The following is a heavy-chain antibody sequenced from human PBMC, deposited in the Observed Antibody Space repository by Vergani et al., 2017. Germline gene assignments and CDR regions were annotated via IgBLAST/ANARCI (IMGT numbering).Heavy chain of an antibody. J-gene: IGHJ3*02. CDR3: AKDLGGYSSSWYLTVLGAFDI. CDR1: GFTFSSYA. D-gene: IGHD6-13*01. V-gene: IGHV3-23*01. CDR2: ISGSGGST. Sequence: EVQLLESGGGLVQPGGSLRLSCAASGFTFSSYAMSWVRQAPEKGLEWVSAISGSGGSTYYADSVKGRFTISRDNSKNTLYLQMNSLRAEDTAVYYCAKDLGGYSSSWYLTVLGAFDIWGQGTMVTVSS.